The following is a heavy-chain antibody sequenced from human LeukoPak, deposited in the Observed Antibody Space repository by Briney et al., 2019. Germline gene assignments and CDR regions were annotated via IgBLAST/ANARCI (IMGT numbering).Heavy chain of an antibody. CDR3: ARSDYHGSGSHTVFDAFDI. CDR2: IIPIFGTA. Sequence: GASVKVSCKASGGTFSSYAISWVRQAPGQGLEWMGGIIPIFGTANYAQKFQGRVTITADESTSTAYMELSSLRSEDAAVYYCARSDYHGSGSHTVFDAFDIWGQGTRVTVSS. V-gene: IGHV1-69*13. D-gene: IGHD3-10*01. CDR1: GGTFSSYA. J-gene: IGHJ3*02.